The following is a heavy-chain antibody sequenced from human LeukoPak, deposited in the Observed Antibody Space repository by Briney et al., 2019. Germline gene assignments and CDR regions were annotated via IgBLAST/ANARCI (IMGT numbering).Heavy chain of an antibody. CDR1: GGSFSGYY. J-gene: IGHJ4*02. D-gene: IGHD1-26*01. CDR2: INHSGST. CDR3: SRESGAFTPFGY. Sequence: PSETLSLTCAVYGGSFSGYYWSWIRQAPGKGLEWFGEINHSGSTNYNPSLKSRVTMSLDRSKNHLSLTLTSVPAADEAVYYCSRESGAFTPFGYWGQGTRVTVSS. V-gene: IGHV4-34*01.